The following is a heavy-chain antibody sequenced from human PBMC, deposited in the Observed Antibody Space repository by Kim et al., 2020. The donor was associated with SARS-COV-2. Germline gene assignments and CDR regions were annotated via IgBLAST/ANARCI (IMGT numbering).Heavy chain of an antibody. CDR2: NT. D-gene: IGHD3-16*01. V-gene: IGHV1-58*01. J-gene: IGHJ4*02. CDR3: AADWGGYFDY. Sequence: NTNYAQKFQERVTIPRDMSTSTAYMVLSSLRSEDTAVYYCAADWGGYFDYWGQGTLVTVSS.